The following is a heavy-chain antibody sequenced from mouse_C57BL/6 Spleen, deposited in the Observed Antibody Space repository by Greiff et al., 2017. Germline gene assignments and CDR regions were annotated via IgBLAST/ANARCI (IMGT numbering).Heavy chain of an antibody. J-gene: IGHJ2*01. CDR1: GFTFSDAW. V-gene: IGHV6-6*01. D-gene: IGHD1-1*01. CDR2: IRNKANNHAT. Sequence: EVKVEESGGGLVQPGGSMKLSRAASGFTFSDAWMDWVRQSPEKGLEWVAEIRNKANNHATYYAESVKGRFTISRDDSKSSVYLQMNSLRAEDTGIYYCTRRITTVVADYWGKGTTLTVSS. CDR3: TRRITTVVADY.